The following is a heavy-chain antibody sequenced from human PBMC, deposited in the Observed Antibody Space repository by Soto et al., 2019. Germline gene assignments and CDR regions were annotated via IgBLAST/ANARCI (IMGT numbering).Heavy chain of an antibody. V-gene: IGHV1-18*01. J-gene: IGHJ3*02. Sequence: ASAKVSCKASGYTFTSYGISWVRQAPGQGLEWMGWISAYNGNTNYAQKLQGRVTMTTDTSTSTAYMELRSLRSDDTAVYYCARVVAEAGRLRAFDIWGQGTMVTVSS. CDR1: GYTFTSYG. CDR3: ARVVAEAGRLRAFDI. D-gene: IGHD6-13*01. CDR2: ISAYNGNT.